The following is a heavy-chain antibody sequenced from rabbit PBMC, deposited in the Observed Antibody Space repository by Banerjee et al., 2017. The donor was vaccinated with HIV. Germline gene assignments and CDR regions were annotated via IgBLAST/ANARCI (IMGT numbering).Heavy chain of an antibody. CDR2: INTSSGNT. CDR1: GLDFSSSYW. J-gene: IGHJ4*01. CDR3: ARAGSSSGWGPDL. Sequence: QSLEESGGDLVKPGASLTLTCTASGLDFSSSYWICWVRQAPGKGLEWIACINTSSGNTVYASWAKGRFTISKTSSTTVTLQMTSLTAADTATYFCARAGSSSGWGPDLWGPGTLVTVS. D-gene: IGHD4-1*01. V-gene: IGHV1S40*01.